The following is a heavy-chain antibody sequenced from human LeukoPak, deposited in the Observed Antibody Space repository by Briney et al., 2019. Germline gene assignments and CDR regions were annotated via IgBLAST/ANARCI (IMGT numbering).Heavy chain of an antibody. CDR1: GYSISSGYY. V-gene: IGHV4-38-2*02. J-gene: IGHJ3*02. CDR3: ARDGLLWFGELLVDAFDI. D-gene: IGHD3-10*01. Sequence: SETLSLTCTVSGYSISSGYYWGWIRQPPGKGLEWIGSIYHSGSTYYNPSLKSRVTISVDTSKNRFSLKLSSVTAADTAVYYCARDGLLWFGELLVDAFDIWGQGTMVTVSS. CDR2: IYHSGST.